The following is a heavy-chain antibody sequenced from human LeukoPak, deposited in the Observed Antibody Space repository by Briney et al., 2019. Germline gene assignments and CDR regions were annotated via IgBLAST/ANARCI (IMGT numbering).Heavy chain of an antibody. CDR1: GFAVSSNY. CDR2: VYSGDNT. V-gene: IGHV3-53*01. D-gene: IGHD6-6*01. Sequence: EPGGSLRLSCAASGFAVSSNYMSWVRQAPGKGLEWVSVVYSGDNTYYAASVRGRFTISRDNSKNTLYLRMNSLRPEDTAVYFCARDAANSIAARYDYWGQGTLATVSS. CDR3: ARDAANSIAARYDY. J-gene: IGHJ4*02.